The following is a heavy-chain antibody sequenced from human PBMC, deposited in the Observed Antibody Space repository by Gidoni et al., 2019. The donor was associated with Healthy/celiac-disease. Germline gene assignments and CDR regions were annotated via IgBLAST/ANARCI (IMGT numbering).Heavy chain of an antibody. CDR1: GFTFSSYA. J-gene: IGHJ4*02. V-gene: IGHV3-23*01. D-gene: IGHD3-9*01. CDR3: EKDSAMTGWS. CDR2: LSGSGGST. Sequence: EVQLLESGGGLVQPGGSLRLSCAASGFTFSSYAMSWFRQAPGKGLEWVSALSGSGGSTYYADSVKGRFTISRDNSKNTLYLKMNSVRAEDTAVYYCEKDSAMTGWSWGQGTLVTVSS.